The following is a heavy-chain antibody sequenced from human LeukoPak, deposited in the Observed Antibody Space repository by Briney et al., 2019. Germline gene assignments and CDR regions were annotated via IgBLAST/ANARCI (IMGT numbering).Heavy chain of an antibody. D-gene: IGHD3-3*01. J-gene: IGHJ3*02. CDR2: TYYRSKWYN. CDR3: ARGGNYDFWSGYSNDAFDI. CDR1: GDSVSSNSAA. V-gene: IGHV6-1*01. Sequence: SQTLSLTCAISGDSVSSNSAAWNWIRQSPSRGLEWLERTYYRSKWYNDYAVSVKSRITINPDTSKNQFSLQLNSVTPEDTAVYYCARGGNYDFWSGYSNDAFDIWGQGTMVTVSS.